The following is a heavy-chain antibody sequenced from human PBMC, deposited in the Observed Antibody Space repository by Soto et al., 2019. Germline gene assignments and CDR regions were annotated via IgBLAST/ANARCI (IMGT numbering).Heavy chain of an antibody. D-gene: IGHD2-21*01. CDR3: ARADIFNYFYGMDV. V-gene: IGHV4-31*03. CDR1: GGSISNGGYY. Sequence: QVQLQESGPGLLKPSQTLSLTCTVSGGSISNGGYYWSWIRQQPGKGLEWIGNIYYSGTTIYNPSLKSRLTMSVGTSKRQFSLKLSSVTAADAAVYYCARADIFNYFYGMDVWGQGTTVTVS. J-gene: IGHJ6*02. CDR2: IYYSGTT.